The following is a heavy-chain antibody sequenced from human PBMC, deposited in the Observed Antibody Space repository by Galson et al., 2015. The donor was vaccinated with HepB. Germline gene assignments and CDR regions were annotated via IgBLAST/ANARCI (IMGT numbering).Heavy chain of an antibody. CDR1: GGSISSYY. J-gene: IGHJ4*02. CDR3: ARGQTNGYNSVPGLFDY. Sequence: ETLSLTCTVSGGSISSYYWSWIRQPPGKGLEWIGYIYYSGSTNYNPSLKSRVTISVDTSKNQFSLKLSSVTAADTAVYYCARGQTNGYNSVPGLFDYWGQGTLVTVSS. D-gene: IGHD5-24*01. V-gene: IGHV4-59*01. CDR2: IYYSGST.